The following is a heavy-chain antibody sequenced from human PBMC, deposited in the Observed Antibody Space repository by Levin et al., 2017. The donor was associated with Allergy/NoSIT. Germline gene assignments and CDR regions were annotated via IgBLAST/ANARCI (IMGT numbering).Heavy chain of an antibody. Sequence: GESLKISCAASGFTLSDYAMDWVRQAPGKGLEWVSSLSGSGGGTSYADPVQGRFGITYYADPVKGRFTISRDNSANTLYLQMNSLRPEDTAIYYCAKVRAGMVGTGTDSWGQGTQVTVSS. V-gene: IGHV3-23*01. D-gene: IGHD1-26*01. J-gene: IGHJ4*02. CDR2: LSGSGGGT. CDR1: GFTLSDYA. CDR3: AKVRAGMVGTGTDS.